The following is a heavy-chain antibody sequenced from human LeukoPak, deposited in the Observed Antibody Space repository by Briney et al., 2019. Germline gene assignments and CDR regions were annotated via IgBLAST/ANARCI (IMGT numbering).Heavy chain of an antibody. CDR1: GFTSSYYA. V-gene: IGHV3-30*01. Sequence: GSLRLSSAASGFTSSYYAIHWARRAPARGLRWVPGISYDGSNEYHADSVKGRFTISRDNSKNTLYLQMNSLTPEDTAVYFCARGGMVTGTTYAFDNWGQGTLVTVSS. CDR2: ISYDGSNE. CDR3: ARGGMVTGTTYAFDN. D-gene: IGHD1-7*01. J-gene: IGHJ4*02.